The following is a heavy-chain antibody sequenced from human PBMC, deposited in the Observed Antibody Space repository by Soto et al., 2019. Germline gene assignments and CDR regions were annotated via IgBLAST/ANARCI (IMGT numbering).Heavy chain of an antibody. CDR2: ISPNSSGT. D-gene: IGHD1-26*01. J-gene: IGHJ6*02. Sequence: QVQLVQSGAEVKKPGASVKVSCKASGYPLRSNYIHWVRQAPGKGLEWMGWISPNSSGTNYAQKFQGRVTMTRDPSITTAYMQLNRLTSDDTAVYYCARDLIVDGPDNYGMDVWGQGTTVTVSS. V-gene: IGHV1-2*02. CDR3: ARDLIVDGPDNYGMDV. CDR1: GYPLRSNY.